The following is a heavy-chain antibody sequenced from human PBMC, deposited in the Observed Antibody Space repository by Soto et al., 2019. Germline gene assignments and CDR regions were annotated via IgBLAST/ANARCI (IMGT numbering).Heavy chain of an antibody. D-gene: IGHD3-16*01. J-gene: IGHJ4*02. Sequence: GGSLRLSCAASGFSFINYWMAWVRQAPGKGLEWVANINRDGGERYHADSVQGRFTIFRDNSENSLYLQMNRLRAEDTAVYYCARDATFCLACWGRGTLVTVSS. CDR2: INRDGGER. V-gene: IGHV3-7*03. CDR3: ARDATFCLAC. CDR1: GFSFINYW.